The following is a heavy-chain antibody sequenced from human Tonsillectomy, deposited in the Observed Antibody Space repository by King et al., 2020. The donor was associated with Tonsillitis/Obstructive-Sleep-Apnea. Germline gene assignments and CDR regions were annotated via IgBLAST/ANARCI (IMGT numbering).Heavy chain of an antibody. CDR3: ARASDGIDY. J-gene: IGHJ4*02. V-gene: IGHV4-59*01. CDR2: IYYSGST. D-gene: IGHD1-26*01. CDR1: GGFISSYY. Sequence: QLQESGPGLVKPSETLSLTCTVSGGFISSYYWSRIRQPPGKGLEWIVYIYYSGSTNYNPSLKSRVTISVDTSKNQFSLKLSSVSAADTAVYYCARASDGIDYWGQGTLVTVSS.